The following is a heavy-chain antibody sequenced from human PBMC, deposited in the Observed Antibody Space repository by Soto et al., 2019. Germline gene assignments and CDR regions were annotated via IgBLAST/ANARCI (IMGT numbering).Heavy chain of an antibody. J-gene: IGHJ4*02. Sequence: PGGSLRLSCAASGFTFNIYGMHCVREAPDKGMEWVALISYDGSNKYYADSVTGRFTISRDNSKNTLFLQMNSMRADDTAVYYCAKDQASGQGSFDSWGQGTLVTVSS. V-gene: IGHV3-30*18. CDR2: ISYDGSNK. CDR3: AKDQASGQGSFDS. CDR1: GFTFNIYG.